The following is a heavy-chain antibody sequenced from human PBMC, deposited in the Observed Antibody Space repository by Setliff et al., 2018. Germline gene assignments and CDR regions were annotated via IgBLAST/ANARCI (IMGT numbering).Heavy chain of an antibody. V-gene: IGHV4-59*08. CDR2: IYYSGTT. D-gene: IGHD3-22*01. J-gene: IGHJ2*01. Sequence: PSETLSLTCTVSGGSISNYYWSWIRQPPGKGLEWIGYIYYSGTTNSIPSLKSRVTISVDTSKNQFSLKLSSVTAADTAVYYCARHHAQYYSDSSGYFYEDWYFDLWGRG. CDR3: ARHHAQYYSDSSGYFYEDWYFDL. CDR1: GGSISNYY.